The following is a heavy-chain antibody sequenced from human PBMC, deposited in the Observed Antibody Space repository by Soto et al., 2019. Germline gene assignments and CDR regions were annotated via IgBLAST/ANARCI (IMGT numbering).Heavy chain of an antibody. CDR2: TRNKANSYTT. CDR3: ARTQYNWNYVYYYYYMDV. V-gene: IGHV3-72*01. J-gene: IGHJ6*03. Sequence: GGSLRLSCAASGFTFSDHYMDWVRQAPGKGLEWVGRTRNKANSYTTEYAASVKGRFTISRDDSKNSLYLQMNSLKTEGTAVYYCARTQYNWNYVYYYYYMDVWGKGTTVTVSS. D-gene: IGHD1-7*01. CDR1: GFTFSDHY.